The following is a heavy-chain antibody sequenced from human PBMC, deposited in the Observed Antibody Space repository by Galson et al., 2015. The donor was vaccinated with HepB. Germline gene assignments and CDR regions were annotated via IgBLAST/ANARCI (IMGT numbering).Heavy chain of an antibody. D-gene: IGHD3-10*01. V-gene: IGHV3-7*01. CDR3: ARDLTYGHDY. Sequence: SLRLSCAGSGFSFSDYWMSWVRQAPGKGLEWVADIKINQDGDKKYYMDSVKGRFTISRDNAKSSLYLQMDSLRVEDTAVYYCARDLTYGHDYCVQGALSTASS. J-gene: IGHJ4*02. CDR2: IKINQDGDKK. CDR1: GFSFSDYW.